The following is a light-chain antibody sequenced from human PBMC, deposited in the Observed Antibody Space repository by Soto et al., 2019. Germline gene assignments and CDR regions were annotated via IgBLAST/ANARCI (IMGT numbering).Light chain of an antibody. CDR1: SSNIGSNT. V-gene: IGLV1-44*01. Sequence: QCALTQPPSASGTPGQRVAISCSGSSSNIGSNTVNWYQQLPGTAPKLLIYSNNQRPSGVPDRFSGSKSGTSASLAISGLQSEDEADYYCAAWDDSLNGPYVFGTGTKVTVL. CDR3: AAWDDSLNGPYV. CDR2: SNN. J-gene: IGLJ1*01.